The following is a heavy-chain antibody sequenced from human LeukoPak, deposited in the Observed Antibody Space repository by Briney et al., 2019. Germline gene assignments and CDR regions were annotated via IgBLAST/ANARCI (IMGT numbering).Heavy chain of an antibody. Sequence: ASVKVSCKASGGTFSSYAISWVRQAPGQGLEWMGGTIPIFGTANYARKFQGRVTITADESTSTAYMELSSLRSEDTAVYYCARGTHRRIAVYWGQGTLVTVSS. V-gene: IGHV1-69*13. D-gene: IGHD6-13*01. CDR1: GGTFSSYA. CDR3: ARGTHRRIAVY. CDR2: TIPIFGTA. J-gene: IGHJ4*02.